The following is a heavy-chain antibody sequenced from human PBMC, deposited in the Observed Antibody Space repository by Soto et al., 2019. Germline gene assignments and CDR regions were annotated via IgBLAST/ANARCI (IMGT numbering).Heavy chain of an antibody. J-gene: IGHJ2*01. CDR3: ARGGYSYGDDWYFDL. V-gene: IGHV4-31*03. D-gene: IGHD5-18*01. CDR2: IYYSGST. Sequence: QVQLQESGPGLVKPSQTLSLTCTVSGGSISSGGYYWSWIRQHPGKGLEWIGYIYYSGSTYYNPSLKSRVTISVDTSKNQFSLKLSSVTAADTAVYYCARGGYSYGDDWYFDLWGRGTLVTVSS. CDR1: GGSISSGGYY.